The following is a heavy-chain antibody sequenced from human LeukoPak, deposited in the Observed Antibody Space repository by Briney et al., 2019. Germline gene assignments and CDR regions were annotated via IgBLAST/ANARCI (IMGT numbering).Heavy chain of an antibody. J-gene: IGHJ6*04. D-gene: IGHD3-10*01. CDR3: AGDTPELVQGVITENPGLDV. CDR2: IYYSGIT. Sequence: PLETLSLTCTVSGGSISSSSYYWGWIRQPPGKGLEWIGSIYYSGITYYNPSLKSRVTISVDTSKNQFSLKLSSVTAADTAVYYCAGDTPELVQGVITENPGLDVWGKGTTVTVSS. CDR1: GGSISSSSYY. V-gene: IGHV4-39*07.